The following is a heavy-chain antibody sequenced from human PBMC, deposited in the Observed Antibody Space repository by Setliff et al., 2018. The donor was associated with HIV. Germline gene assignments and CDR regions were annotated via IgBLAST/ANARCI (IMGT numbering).Heavy chain of an antibody. CDR2: VTHTRAT. CDR3: VRGGDSSSWYWGRWFDP. D-gene: IGHD6-13*01. Sequence: SETLSLTCAVYGESLSGYYWSWIRQPPGKGLEWIGEVTHTRATNYNPSLQSRATVTVDTSKNQFSLKLSSVTAADTAVYYCVRGGDSSSWYWGRWFDPWGQGTLVTVSS. J-gene: IGHJ5*02. V-gene: IGHV4-34*01. CDR1: GESLSGYY.